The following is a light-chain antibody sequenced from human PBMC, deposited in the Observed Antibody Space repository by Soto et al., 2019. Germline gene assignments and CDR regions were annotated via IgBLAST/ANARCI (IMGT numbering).Light chain of an antibody. CDR3: QQFNAYPRT. J-gene: IGKJ1*01. CDR2: DAS. Sequence: AIQLTQSPSSLSASLGDTVIITCRASQDITNDLAWYQQRPEKAPVLLIYDASRLESGVPPRFSGGGSGTEFSLTISSLQPEDFATYFCQQFNAYPRTFGQGTKVDIK. V-gene: IGKV1-13*02. CDR1: QDITND.